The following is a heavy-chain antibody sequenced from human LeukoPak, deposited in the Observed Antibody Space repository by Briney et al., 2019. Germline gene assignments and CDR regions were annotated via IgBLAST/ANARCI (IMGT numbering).Heavy chain of an antibody. Sequence: GGSLRLSCAASGFTFSSYAMSWVRQAPGKGLEWVSAISGSGGSTYYADSVKGRFTISRDNSKNTLYLQMNSLRAEDTAVYYCAKEYRVIPPWINWFDPWGQGTLVTVSS. CDR2: ISGSGGST. D-gene: IGHD3-16*02. J-gene: IGHJ5*02. CDR1: GFTFSSYA. V-gene: IGHV3-23*01. CDR3: AKEYRVIPPWINWFDP.